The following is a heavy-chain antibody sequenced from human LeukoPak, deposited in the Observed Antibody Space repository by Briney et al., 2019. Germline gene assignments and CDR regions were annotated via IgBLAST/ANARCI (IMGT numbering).Heavy chain of an antibody. D-gene: IGHD4-17*01. CDR2: IRDSGDKT. Sequence: GGSLRLSCAASGFTFSSYAMSWVRQAPGKGLEWVSGIRDSGDKTYYAASVKGRFTISRDNAKNTLYLQMNSLRAEDTAVYYCARRTTVTAFDYWGQGTLVTVSS. J-gene: IGHJ4*02. CDR3: ARRTTVTAFDY. CDR1: GFTFSSYA. V-gene: IGHV3-23*01.